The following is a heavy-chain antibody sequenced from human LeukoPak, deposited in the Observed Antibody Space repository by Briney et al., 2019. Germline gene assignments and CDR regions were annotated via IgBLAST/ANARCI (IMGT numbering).Heavy chain of an antibody. Sequence: ASVKVSCRASGYTFTNCGVNWVRQAPGQGLEWMGWINTNTRNPTYAQGFTGRFVFSLDTSLSTAYLQISSLKAEDTAVYYCARDKYQLPYEIDYWGQGTLVTVSS. J-gene: IGHJ4*02. D-gene: IGHD2-2*01. CDR2: INTNTRNP. CDR1: GYTFTNCG. V-gene: IGHV7-4-1*02. CDR3: ARDKYQLPYEIDY.